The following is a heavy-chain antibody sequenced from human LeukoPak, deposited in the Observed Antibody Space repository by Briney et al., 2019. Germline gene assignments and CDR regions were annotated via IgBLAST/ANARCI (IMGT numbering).Heavy chain of an antibody. V-gene: IGHV3-23*01. D-gene: IGHD1-26*01. CDR1: GFILSSFA. Sequence: PGGSLRLSCTSSGFILSSFAMSWVRQAPGKGLEWVSSISSPGGNTYYADSVKGRFTISRDISKNLVYLQMNSLRAEDTAVYYCAKTRNSYTTEYLQHWGQGTLVTVSS. CDR2: ISSPGGNT. J-gene: IGHJ1*01. CDR3: AKTRNSYTTEYLQH.